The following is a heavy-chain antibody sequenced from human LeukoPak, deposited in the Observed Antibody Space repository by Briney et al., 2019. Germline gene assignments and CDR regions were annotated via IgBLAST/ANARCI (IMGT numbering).Heavy chain of an antibody. D-gene: IGHD3-10*01. CDR2: INPNSGGT. Sequence: GASVKVSCKASGYTFTGYYMHWVRQAPGRGLEWVGWINPNSGGTNYAQKFQGRVTMTRDTSISTAYMELSRLRSDDTAVYYCATLWFGEYLLFAYWGQGTLVTVSS. V-gene: IGHV1-2*02. CDR1: GYTFTGYY. CDR3: ATLWFGEYLLFAY. J-gene: IGHJ4*02.